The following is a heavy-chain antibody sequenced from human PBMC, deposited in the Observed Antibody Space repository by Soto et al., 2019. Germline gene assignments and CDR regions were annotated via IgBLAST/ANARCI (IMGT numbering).Heavy chain of an antibody. Sequence: SETLSLTCTVSGGSISSYYWSWIRQPPGKGLEWIGYIYYSGSTNYNPSLKSRVTISVDTSKNQFSLKLSSVTAADTAVYYCTRLGIFMLEFDYWGKGTLFTVSS. CDR1: GGSISSYY. V-gene: IGHV4-59*01. CDR3: TRLGIFMLEFDY. D-gene: IGHD2-15*01. J-gene: IGHJ4*01. CDR2: IYYSGST.